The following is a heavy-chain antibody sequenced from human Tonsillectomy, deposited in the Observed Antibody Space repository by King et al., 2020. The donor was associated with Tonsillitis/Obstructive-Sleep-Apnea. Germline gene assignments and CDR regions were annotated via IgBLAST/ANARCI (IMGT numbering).Heavy chain of an antibody. V-gene: IGHV3-7*04. Sequence: QLVQSGGGLVQPGGSLRLSCAASGFTFGSYWMSWVRQAPGKGLEWVAHIKQDANEKYFVDSVKGRFTISRDNAKNSLYLQMNNVRAEDTAVYYCARDAQYCGGDCYSYWYFDLWGRGTLVTVSS. CDR3: ARDAQYCGGDCYSYWYFDL. CDR1: GFTFGSYW. CDR2: IKQDANEK. J-gene: IGHJ2*01. D-gene: IGHD2-21*01.